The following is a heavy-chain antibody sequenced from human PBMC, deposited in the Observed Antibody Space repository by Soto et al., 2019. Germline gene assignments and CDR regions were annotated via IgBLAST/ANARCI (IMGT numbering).Heavy chain of an antibody. CDR3: NYDFWSGYPDAFDI. CDR2: IKSKTDGGTT. V-gene: IGHV3-15*07. J-gene: IGHJ3*02. CDR1: GFTFSNAW. D-gene: IGHD3-3*01. Sequence: GGSLRLSCAASGFTFSNAWMNWVRQAPGKGLEWVGRIKSKTDGGTTDYAAPVKGRFTISRDDSKNTLYLQMNSLKTEDTAVYYCNYDFWSGYPDAFDIWGQGTMVTVSS.